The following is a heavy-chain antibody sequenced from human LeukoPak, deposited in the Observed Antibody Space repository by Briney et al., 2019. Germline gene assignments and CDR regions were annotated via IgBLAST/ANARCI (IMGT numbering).Heavy chain of an antibody. CDR3: ARDVGYEYFWFDP. Sequence: GGSLRLSCAASGFTFENYGMSWVRQVPGKGLEWVSGINRSGGSTDYADSVKGRFTISRDNAKNSVYLQMNNLRAEDTALYHCARDVGYEYFWFDPWGQGTLVTVSS. CDR1: GFTFENYG. CDR2: INRSGGST. V-gene: IGHV3-20*01. D-gene: IGHD5-12*01. J-gene: IGHJ5*02.